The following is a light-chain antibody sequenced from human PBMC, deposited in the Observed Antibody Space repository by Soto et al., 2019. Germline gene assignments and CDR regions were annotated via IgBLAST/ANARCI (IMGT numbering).Light chain of an antibody. CDR2: GAS. CDR3: QQYGSSGT. CDR1: QSLLSGY. V-gene: IGKV3-20*01. J-gene: IGKJ1*01. Sequence: LVLTQSPGTLSLSPGERAALSCRASQSLLSGYLAWYQQKPGQPPRLLIYGASSRATGIPDRFSGSGSGTDFTLTISGLEPEDFAVYYCQQYGSSGTFGQGTKVDIK.